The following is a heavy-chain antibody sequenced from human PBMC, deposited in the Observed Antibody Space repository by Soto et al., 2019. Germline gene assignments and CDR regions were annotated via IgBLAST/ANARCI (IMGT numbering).Heavy chain of an antibody. D-gene: IGHD1-1*01. Sequence: SGPTLVNPTQSLTLTCSFSGFSLSTTEVAVGWIRQPPGKALEWLALIYWDDDKRYSPSLRNSLTITKDTAKNQVVLTMTNENTEDTAIFFWAHSGPKATVVFDYWGQGSPVPVSS. CDR3: AHSGPKATVVFDY. CDR2: IYWDDDK. CDR1: GFSLSTTEVA. J-gene: IGHJ4*02. V-gene: IGHV2-5*02.